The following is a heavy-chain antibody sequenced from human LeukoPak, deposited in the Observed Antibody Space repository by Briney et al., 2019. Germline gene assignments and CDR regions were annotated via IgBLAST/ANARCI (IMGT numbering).Heavy chain of an antibody. CDR3: ARGELLATNY. D-gene: IGHD1-26*01. CDR2: ISYSGST. V-gene: IGHV4-39*07. J-gene: IGHJ4*02. CDR1: GGSIGSTRYY. Sequence: SETLSLTCTVSGGSIGSTRYYWGWIRQPPGKGLEWIESISYSGSTHYNPSLQSRFTISVDTSKNQFSLKLSSVTAADTAVYYCARGELLATNYWGQGTLVTVSS.